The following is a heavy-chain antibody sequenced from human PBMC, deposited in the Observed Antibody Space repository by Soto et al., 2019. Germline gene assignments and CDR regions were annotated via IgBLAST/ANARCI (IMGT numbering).Heavy chain of an antibody. CDR2: IYYSGST. CDR1: GGSISSGGYY. D-gene: IGHD4-17*01. CDR3: ARKSTVTTCFDY. J-gene: IGHJ4*02. V-gene: IGHV4-31*03. Sequence: QVQLQESGPGLVKPSQTPSLTCTVSGGSISSGGYYWSWIRQLPGKGLEWIGYIYYSGSTHYNPSLKSRITMSVDTSKNQFSLKLSSVTAADTAVYYCARKSTVTTCFDYWGQGTLVTVSS.